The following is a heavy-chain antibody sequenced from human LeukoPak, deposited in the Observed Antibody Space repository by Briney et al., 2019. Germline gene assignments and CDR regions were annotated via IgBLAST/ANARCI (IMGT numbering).Heavy chain of an antibody. J-gene: IGHJ4*02. CDR1: GYTFTDYY. CDR2: INPKSGGT. Sequence: GASVKVSCKASGYTFTDYYIHWVRQAPGQDFEWMGWINPKSGGTEYAQKFQGRVTMTRDPSLSTAYMELSRLRSDDTAVFHCARASTVAGNHRPFDYWGQGTLVTVSS. D-gene: IGHD6-19*01. CDR3: ARASTVAGNHRPFDY. V-gene: IGHV1-2*02.